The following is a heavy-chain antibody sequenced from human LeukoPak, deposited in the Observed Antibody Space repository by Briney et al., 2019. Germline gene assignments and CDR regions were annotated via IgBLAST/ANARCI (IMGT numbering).Heavy chain of an antibody. Sequence: PGGSLRLSCAASGFTFSSYSMNWVRQAPGKGLEWVSSISSSSSYIYYADSVKGRFTISRDNAKNSLYLQMNSLRAEDTAVYYCARAKWELPDYYYGMDVWGQGTTVTVSS. V-gene: IGHV3-21*01. J-gene: IGHJ6*02. D-gene: IGHD1-26*01. CDR3: ARAKWELPDYYYGMDV. CDR2: ISSSSSYI. CDR1: GFTFSSYS.